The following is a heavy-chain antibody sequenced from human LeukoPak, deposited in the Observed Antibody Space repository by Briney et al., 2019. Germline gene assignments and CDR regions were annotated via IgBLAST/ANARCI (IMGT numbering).Heavy chain of an antibody. CDR2: IYYSGTT. Sequence: SETLSLTCTVSGGSIRSSSYYWGWIRQPPGKGLEWIGSIYYSGTTYYNPSLKSRVTISVDTSKNQFSLKLTSVTAADTAVYYCAKDKLREDYFDSWGQGTLVTVSS. J-gene: IGHJ4*02. V-gene: IGHV4-39*02. CDR1: GGSIRSSSYY. CDR3: AKDKLREDYFDS. D-gene: IGHD1-1*01.